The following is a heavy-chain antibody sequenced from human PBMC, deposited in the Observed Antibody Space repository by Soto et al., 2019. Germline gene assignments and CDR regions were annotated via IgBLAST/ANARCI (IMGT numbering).Heavy chain of an antibody. Sequence: SVKVSCKXSGGTFSSHSINWVRQAPGQGLEWMGGIIPIFGPANFAKKFQGRVTITADESTTTAYMELSTLTSEDTAVYYCATGSFTSTGGRIGYHYNAMDVWGQGTTVTVSS. CDR2: IIPIFGPA. J-gene: IGHJ6*02. CDR3: ATGSFTSTGGRIGYHYNAMDV. V-gene: IGHV1-69*13. CDR1: GGTFSSHS. D-gene: IGHD1-1*01.